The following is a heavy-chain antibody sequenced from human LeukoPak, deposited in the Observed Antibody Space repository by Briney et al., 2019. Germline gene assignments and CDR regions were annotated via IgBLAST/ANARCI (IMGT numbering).Heavy chain of an antibody. Sequence: GESLKISCKGSGYSFPSYWNGWVRPMPGKGLEWMGILYPGDSDTRYSPSFQGQVTISADKSISTAYLQWSSLKASDTAMYYCARHPRYDSSGYCVVGYFDYWGQGTLVTVSS. CDR2: LYPGDSDT. D-gene: IGHD3-22*01. CDR3: ARHPRYDSSGYCVVGYFDY. J-gene: IGHJ4*02. CDR1: GYSFPSYW. V-gene: IGHV5-51*01.